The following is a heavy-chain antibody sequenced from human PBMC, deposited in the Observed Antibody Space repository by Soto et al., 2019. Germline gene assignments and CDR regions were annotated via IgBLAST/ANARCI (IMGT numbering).Heavy chain of an antibody. J-gene: IGHJ5*02. Sequence: QVQLVESGGGVVQPGRSLRLSCAASGFTFSSYAMHWVRQAPGKGLEWVAVISYDGSNKYYADSVKGRFTISRDNSKNTLYLQMNSLRAEDTAVYYCARARDPSGYYEAWGQGSLVTVSS. D-gene: IGHD3-22*01. CDR1: GFTFSSYA. CDR3: ARARDPSGYYEA. V-gene: IGHV3-30-3*01. CDR2: ISYDGSNK.